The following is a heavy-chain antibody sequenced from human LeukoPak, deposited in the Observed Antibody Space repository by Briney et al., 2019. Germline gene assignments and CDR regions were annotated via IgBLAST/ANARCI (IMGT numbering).Heavy chain of an antibody. V-gene: IGHV3-53*01. CDR3: ARAFGYDWRLDY. CDR2: IYSGGST. D-gene: IGHD5-12*01. J-gene: IGHJ4*02. CDR1: GITVSSSY. Sequence: GGSLRLSCAASGITVSSSYLSWVRQAPGKGLEGVSLIYSGGSTYYADSVKGRFTVSRDNSKNTLYLQMDSLRAEDTAVYYCARAFGYDWRLDYWGQGTLVTVSS.